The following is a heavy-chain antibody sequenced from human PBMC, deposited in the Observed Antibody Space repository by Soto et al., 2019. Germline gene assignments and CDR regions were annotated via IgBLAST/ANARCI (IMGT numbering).Heavy chain of an antibody. V-gene: IGHV4-34*01. Sequence: QVQLQQWGAGLLKPSETLSLTCAVYGGSFSGYYWTWIRQPPGTGLEWIGEINHGGSTNYNPSLKTRVTISVDSSNNQFSLKLTSVTAADTAVYYCARDKITGLFDYWGQGTLVTVSS. CDR3: ARDKITGLFDY. J-gene: IGHJ4*02. D-gene: IGHD2-8*02. CDR1: GGSFSGYY. CDR2: INHGGST.